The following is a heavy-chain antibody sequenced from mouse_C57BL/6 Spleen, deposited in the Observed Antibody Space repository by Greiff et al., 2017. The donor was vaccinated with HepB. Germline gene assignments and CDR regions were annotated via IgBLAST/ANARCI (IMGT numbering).Heavy chain of an antibody. J-gene: IGHJ3*01. CDR3: ARGDEGFAY. CDR2: IDPEDGET. D-gene: IGHD3-3*01. CDR1: GFNIKDYY. Sequence: EVKVVESGAELVKPGASVKLSCTASGFNIKDYYMHWVKQRTEQGLEWIGRIDPEDGETKYDPKFQGKATITADTSSNTAYLQLSSLTSEDTAVYYCARGDEGFAYWGQGTLVTVSA. V-gene: IGHV14-2*01.